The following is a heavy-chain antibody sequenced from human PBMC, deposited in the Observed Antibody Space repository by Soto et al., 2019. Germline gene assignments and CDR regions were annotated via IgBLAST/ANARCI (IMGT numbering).Heavy chain of an antibody. J-gene: IGHJ5*02. CDR1: GGPISSSSYY. Sequence: SETLSLTCIVSGGPISSSSYYRGWIRQPPGKGLGWIGSIYYSGSTYYNPSLKSRVTISVDTSKNQFSLKLSSVTAADTAVFYCARHRARNWFDPWGQGTLVTVSS. V-gene: IGHV4-39*01. CDR3: ARHRARNWFDP. CDR2: IYYSGST. D-gene: IGHD6-6*01.